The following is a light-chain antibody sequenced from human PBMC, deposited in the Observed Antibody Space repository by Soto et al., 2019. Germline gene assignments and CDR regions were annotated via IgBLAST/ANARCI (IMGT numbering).Light chain of an antibody. CDR1: QSISHN. CDR2: GAS. Sequence: EMVMTQSPVTLSVSPGGRATLSCRASQSISHNLAWYQQKPGQAPRLLIFGASVRATGIPSRFNGSGSGTEFTLNISSLQSEDFAIYYCQQYNNRPPMYTFGQGTRLDIK. J-gene: IGKJ2*01. CDR3: QQYNNRPPMYT. V-gene: IGKV3-15*01.